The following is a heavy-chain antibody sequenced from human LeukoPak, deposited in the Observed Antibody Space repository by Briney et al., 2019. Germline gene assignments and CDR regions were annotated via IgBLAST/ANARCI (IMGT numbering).Heavy chain of an antibody. D-gene: IGHD6-19*01. Sequence: GGSLRLSCAASGFTFIIAWMSWVRQAPGKGLEWVGRIKSKTHGGTTDYAAPVKGRFTISRDDSENTLYLQMNSLKTEDTALYYCTTGSSGRWGQGSLVTVSS. V-gene: IGHV3-15*01. J-gene: IGHJ4*02. CDR2: IKSKTHGGTT. CDR1: GFTFIIAW. CDR3: TTGSSGR.